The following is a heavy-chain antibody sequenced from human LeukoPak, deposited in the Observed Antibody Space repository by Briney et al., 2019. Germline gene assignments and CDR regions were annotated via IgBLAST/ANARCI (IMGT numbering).Heavy chain of an antibody. CDR3: TRSYDILTGSDY. J-gene: IGHJ4*02. Sequence: PGGSLRLSCTASGFTFGDYAMSWVRQAPGKGLEWVGFIRSKAYGGTTEYAASVKGRFTISRDDSKSIAYLQMNSLKTEDTAVYYCTRSYDILTGSDYWGQGTLVTVSS. CDR2: IRSKAYGGTT. D-gene: IGHD3-9*01. CDR1: GFTFGDYA. V-gene: IGHV3-49*04.